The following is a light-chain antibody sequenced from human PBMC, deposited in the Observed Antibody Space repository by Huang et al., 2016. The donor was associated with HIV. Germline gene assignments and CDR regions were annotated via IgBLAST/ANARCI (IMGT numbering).Light chain of an antibody. Sequence: EIVLTHSPATLSLSPGERATLTCRASQSVSSYLAWYQQKPGQAPRLRSCDASNRATGIPARFSGSGSGTDFTLTISSLRPEDFAVYYCQQRSNWPSITFGQGTRLEIK. CDR2: DAS. J-gene: IGKJ5*01. V-gene: IGKV3-11*01. CDR3: QQRSNWPSIT. CDR1: QSVSSY.